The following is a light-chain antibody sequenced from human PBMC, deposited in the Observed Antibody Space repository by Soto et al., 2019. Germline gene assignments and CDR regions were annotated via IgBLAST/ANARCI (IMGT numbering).Light chain of an antibody. CDR1: QSVSSN. Sequence: ETVLTHSPATLSVSPGERATLSCRASQSVSSNLAWYQQKPGQAPRLLIYGASTRATGIPARFSGSGSGTEFTLTISSLQSEDFAVYYCQQYNNWSPLTFGGGTKVEIK. CDR2: GAS. V-gene: IGKV3-15*01. J-gene: IGKJ4*01. CDR3: QQYNNWSPLT.